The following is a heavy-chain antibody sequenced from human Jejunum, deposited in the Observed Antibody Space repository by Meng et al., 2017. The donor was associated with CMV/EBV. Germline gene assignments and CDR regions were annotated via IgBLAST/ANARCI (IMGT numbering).Heavy chain of an antibody. CDR2: LNPYTGDT. J-gene: IGHJ4*02. CDR3: AKDAGSFLDYYFDY. V-gene: IGHV1-2*02. CDR1: ENTFTDYY. Sequence: SENTFTDYYVHWVRQAPGQGLEWMGYLNPYTGDTSYAQKFQGRVTRTRDTSTNTAYMELTRLRSDDTALYYCAKDAGSFLDYYFDYWGQGTLVTVSS. D-gene: IGHD1-26*01.